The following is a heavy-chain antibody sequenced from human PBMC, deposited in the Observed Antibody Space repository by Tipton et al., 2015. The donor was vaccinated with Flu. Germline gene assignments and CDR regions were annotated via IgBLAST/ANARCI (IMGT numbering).Heavy chain of an antibody. J-gene: IGHJ4*02. CDR1: GGSISSADHS. V-gene: IGHV4-30-2*01. CDR2: MYHGGNT. D-gene: IGHD3-22*01. CDR3: ARASLQTYYYDSTGYYFDY. Sequence: TLSLTCTVSGGSISSADHSWSWIRQPPGKGLEWIGNMYHGGNTYYSPSLKSRVTISVDRSKNQFSLKLTSVTAADTAVYYCARASLQTYYYDSTGYYFDYWGQGALVTVSS.